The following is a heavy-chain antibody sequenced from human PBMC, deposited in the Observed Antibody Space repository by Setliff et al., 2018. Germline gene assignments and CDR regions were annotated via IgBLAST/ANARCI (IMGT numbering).Heavy chain of an antibody. J-gene: IGHJ3*02. D-gene: IGHD1-26*01. CDR2: IYPADSDT. CDR3: WRVGPLTAYSFDI. V-gene: IGHV5-51*01. CDR1: GYTFTNYW. Sequence: GGYLTLPCKGSGYTFTNYWISWVRQMPGKGLEYMGIIYPADSDTTYSPPFQGQLTITADKSINTASLLWISLKAAATAIHYCWRVGPLTAYSFDIWGQGTMVTVSS.